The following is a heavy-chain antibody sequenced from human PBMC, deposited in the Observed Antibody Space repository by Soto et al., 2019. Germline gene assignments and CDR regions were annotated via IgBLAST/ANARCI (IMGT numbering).Heavy chain of an antibody. D-gene: IGHD6-19*01. Sequence: QVQLQQSGAGLLKPSETLSLTCAVYGESFSGYIWTWIRQTPGKGLQWIGQINHSGSAYYNPSLKRRVTISVHTSNCQFSLDLSSVTAADTAVYYCARGLITGSHYSGGWYYFDSWGQGTQVTVSS. J-gene: IGHJ4*02. CDR1: GESFSGYI. CDR2: INHSGSA. CDR3: ARGLITGSHYSGGWYYFDS. V-gene: IGHV4-34*01.